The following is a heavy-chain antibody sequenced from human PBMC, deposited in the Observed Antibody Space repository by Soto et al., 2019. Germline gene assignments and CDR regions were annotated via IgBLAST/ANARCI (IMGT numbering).Heavy chain of an antibody. CDR1: GGTFNSYA. V-gene: IGHV1-69*13. Sequence: SVKVSCKASGGTFNSYAISWVRQSPGQGLEWMGGTIPIFRTADYAQKFQGRVTITADESTSTAYMELSSLRSEDTAVYYCASQQLGPSYYYGMDVWGQGTTVTVSS. D-gene: IGHD6-6*01. J-gene: IGHJ6*02. CDR3: ASQQLGPSYYYGMDV. CDR2: TIPIFRTA.